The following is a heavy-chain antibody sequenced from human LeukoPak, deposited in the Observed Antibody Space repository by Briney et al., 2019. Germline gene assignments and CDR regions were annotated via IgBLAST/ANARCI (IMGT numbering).Heavy chain of an antibody. D-gene: IGHD2-2*01. CDR2: ISSSSDTT. CDR1: GFTFSTYS. V-gene: IGHV3-48*01. Sequence: PGGSLRLSCAASGFTFSTYSMNWVRQAPGKGLEWISYISSSSDTTLYADSVKGRFTISRDNAKNSLYLQMNRLGAEDTAVFYCARHYCTTTTCSSGVFDYWGQGTLVTVSS. J-gene: IGHJ4*02. CDR3: ARHYCTTTTCSSGVFDY.